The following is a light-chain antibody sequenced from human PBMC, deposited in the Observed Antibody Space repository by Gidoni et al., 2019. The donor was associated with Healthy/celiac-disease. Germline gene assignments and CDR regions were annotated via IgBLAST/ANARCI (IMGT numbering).Light chain of an antibody. J-gene: IGLJ3*02. CDR2: GNS. CDR3: QSYDSSLSGSV. V-gene: IGLV1-40*01. Sequence: QSVLTQPPSVSGSPGQRVTISCTGRRSNIGAGDDVPWYQQLPGTAPNLLIYGNSNRPSGVPDRFSGAKSGTSASLAITGLQAEDEADYYCQSYDSSLSGSVFGGGTKLTVL. CDR1: RSNIGAGDD.